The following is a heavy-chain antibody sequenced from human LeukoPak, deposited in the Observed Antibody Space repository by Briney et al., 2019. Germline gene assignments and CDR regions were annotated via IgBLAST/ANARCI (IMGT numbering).Heavy chain of an antibody. CDR1: GGSINSSSYY. CDR3: ARLTYYYYGMDV. Sequence: SETLSLTCTVSGGSINSSSYYWGWIRQPPGKGLEWIGSIYYSGSTYYNPSLKSRVTISVDTSKNQFFLKLSSVTAADTAVYYCARLTYYYYGMDVWGQGTTVTVSS. V-gene: IGHV4-39*01. J-gene: IGHJ6*02. CDR2: IYYSGST.